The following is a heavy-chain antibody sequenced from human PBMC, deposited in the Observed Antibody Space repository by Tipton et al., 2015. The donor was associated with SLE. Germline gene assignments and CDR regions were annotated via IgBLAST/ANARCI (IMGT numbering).Heavy chain of an antibody. CDR2: IRSKAYGGTT. Sequence: SLRLSCTASGFTFCDYAMSWVRQAPGKGLEWVGFIRSKAYGGTTEYAASGKGRFTISRDDSKSIAYLQMNSLKTEETAVYYCTRAGVIPGGWVGAPAFWGQGTLVTVSS. CDR1: GFTFCDYA. D-gene: IGHD3-16*01. CDR3: TRAGVIPGGWVGAPAF. J-gene: IGHJ4*02. V-gene: IGHV3-49*04.